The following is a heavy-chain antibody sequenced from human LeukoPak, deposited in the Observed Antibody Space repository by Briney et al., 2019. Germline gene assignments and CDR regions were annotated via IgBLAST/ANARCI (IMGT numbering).Heavy chain of an antibody. CDR3: ARESRYYYDSSGYHAYYFDY. CDR2: IYYSGST. D-gene: IGHD3-22*01. V-gene: IGHV4-59*01. J-gene: IGHJ4*02. CDR1: GGSISSYY. Sequence: SETLSVTCTVSGGSISSYYWSWIRQPPGKGLEWIGYIYYSGSTNYNPSLKSRVTISVDTSKNQFSLKLSSVTAVDTAVYYCARESRYYYDSSGYHAYYFDYWGPGTLVTVSS.